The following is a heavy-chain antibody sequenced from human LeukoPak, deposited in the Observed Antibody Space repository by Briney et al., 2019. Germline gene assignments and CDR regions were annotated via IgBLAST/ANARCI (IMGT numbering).Heavy chain of an antibody. J-gene: IGHJ2*01. D-gene: IGHD6-13*01. CDR3: ARGYSSSWGLRYFDL. CDR1: GFTFSNYE. CDR2: ISSSGSTI. V-gene: IGHV3-48*03. Sequence: GGSLRLSCAASGFTFSNYEMNWVRQAPGKGLEWVSYISSSGSTIYYADSVKGRFTISRDNAKNSLYLQMNSLRAEDTAVYYCARGYSSSWGLRYFDLWGRGTLVTVSS.